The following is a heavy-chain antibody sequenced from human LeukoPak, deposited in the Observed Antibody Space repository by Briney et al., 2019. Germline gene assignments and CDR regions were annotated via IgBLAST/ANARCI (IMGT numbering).Heavy chain of an antibody. Sequence: GGSLRLSCAASGFTFSSYWMHWVRHAPGKGLVWGSRINSDGSSTSYADSVKGRFTISRDNAKNTLYLQMNSLRAEDTAVYYCARDGIAVAGDYYYYMDVWGKGTTVTVSS. CDR2: INSDGSST. V-gene: IGHV3-74*01. D-gene: IGHD6-19*01. CDR1: GFTFSSYW. J-gene: IGHJ6*03. CDR3: ARDGIAVAGDYYYYMDV.